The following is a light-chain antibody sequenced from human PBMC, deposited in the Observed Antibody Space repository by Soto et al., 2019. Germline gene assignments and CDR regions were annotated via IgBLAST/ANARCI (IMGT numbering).Light chain of an antibody. CDR3: ETWDSNTRV. V-gene: IGLV4-60*02. CDR1: SGHSSYI. CDR2: LEGSGSY. Sequence: QSVLTQSSSASASLGSSVKLTCTLSSGHSSYIIAWHHQQPGKAPRYLMKLEGSGSYIKGSGVPDRFSGSSSGADRYLTISNLQFEDEANYYCETWDSNTRVFGGGTKLTVL. J-gene: IGLJ2*01.